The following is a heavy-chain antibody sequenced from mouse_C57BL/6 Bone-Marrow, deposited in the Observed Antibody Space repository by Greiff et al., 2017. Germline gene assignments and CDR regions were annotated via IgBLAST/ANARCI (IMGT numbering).Heavy chain of an antibody. J-gene: IGHJ4*01. Sequence: EVQLVESEGGLVQPGSSMKLSCTASGFTFSDYYMAWVRQVPEKGLEWVANINYDGSSTYYLDSLKSRFIISSDNAKNILYLQMSSLKSEDTATYYCARENYSNGSYYAMDYWGQGTSVTVSS. CDR3: ARENYSNGSYYAMDY. V-gene: IGHV5-16*01. CDR2: INYDGSST. D-gene: IGHD2-5*01. CDR1: GFTFSDYY.